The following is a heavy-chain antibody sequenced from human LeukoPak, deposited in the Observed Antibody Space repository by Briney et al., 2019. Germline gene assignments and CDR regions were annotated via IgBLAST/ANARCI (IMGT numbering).Heavy chain of an antibody. V-gene: IGHV4-34*01. Sequence: PSETLSLTCAVYGGSFSGYYWSWIRQPPGKGLEWIGEVNHSGSTNYNPSLKSRVTISVDTSKNQFSLKLSSVTAADTAVYYCARERSSGYYKFDPWGQGTLVTVSS. D-gene: IGHD3-22*01. CDR1: GGSFSGYY. CDR2: VNHSGST. CDR3: ARERSSGYYKFDP. J-gene: IGHJ5*02.